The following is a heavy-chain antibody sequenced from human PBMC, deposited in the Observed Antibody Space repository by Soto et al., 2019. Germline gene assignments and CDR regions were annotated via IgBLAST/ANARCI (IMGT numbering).Heavy chain of an antibody. V-gene: IGHV6-1*01. Sequence: SQTLSLTCAISGDSVSSNSAAWNWIRQSPSRGLEWLGRTYYRSKWYNDYAVSVKSRITINPDTSKNQFSLQLNSVTPEDTAVYYCARDGIPGEQRVYYYGMDVWGQGTTVTVSS. D-gene: IGHD6-6*01. CDR2: TYYRSKWYN. CDR1: GDSVSSNSAA. J-gene: IGHJ6*02. CDR3: ARDGIPGEQRVYYYGMDV.